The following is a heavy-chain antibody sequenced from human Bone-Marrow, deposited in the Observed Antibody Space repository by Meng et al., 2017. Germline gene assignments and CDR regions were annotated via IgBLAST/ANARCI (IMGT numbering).Heavy chain of an antibody. V-gene: IGHV3-30*01. D-gene: IGHD1-26*01. J-gene: IGHJ4*02. CDR3: ARCKWELRSTCFDY. CDR1: GFTFSSYA. Sequence: GESLKISCAASGFTFSSYAMHWFRQAPGKGLEWVAVISYDGSNKYYADSVKGRFTISRDNSKNTLYLQMNSLRAEDTAVYYCARCKWELRSTCFDYWGQGTLVTVSS. CDR2: ISYDGSNK.